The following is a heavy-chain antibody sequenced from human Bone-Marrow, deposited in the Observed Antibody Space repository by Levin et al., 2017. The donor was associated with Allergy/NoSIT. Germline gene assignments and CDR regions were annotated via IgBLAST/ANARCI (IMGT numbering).Heavy chain of an antibody. CDR1: GYTFTSYG. Sequence: ASVKVSCKASGYTFTSYGISWVRQAPGQGLEWMGWISAYNGNTNYAQKLQGRVTMTTDTSTSTAYMELRSLRSDDTAVYYCAGGGYYDSSGYRTKYYYYGMDVWGQGTTVTVSS. J-gene: IGHJ6*02. CDR2: ISAYNGNT. CDR3: AGGGYYDSSGYRTKYYYYGMDV. V-gene: IGHV1-18*01. D-gene: IGHD3-22*01.